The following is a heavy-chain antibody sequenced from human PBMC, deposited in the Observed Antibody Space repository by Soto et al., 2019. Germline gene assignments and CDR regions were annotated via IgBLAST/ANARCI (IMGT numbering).Heavy chain of an antibody. Sequence: SETLSLTCTFSGGSISSGGYYWSWIRQHPGKGLEWIGYIYYSGSTYYNPSLKSRVTISVDTSKNQFSLKLSSVTAADTAVYYCARGFNYKPTNYYYYGMDVWGQGTTVTGSS. V-gene: IGHV4-31*03. D-gene: IGHD5-12*01. J-gene: IGHJ6*02. CDR1: GGSISSGGYY. CDR3: ARGFNYKPTNYYYYGMDV. CDR2: IYYSGST.